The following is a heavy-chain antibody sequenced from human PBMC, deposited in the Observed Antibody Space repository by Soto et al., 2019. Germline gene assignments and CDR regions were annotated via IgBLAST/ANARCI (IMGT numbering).Heavy chain of an antibody. CDR2: ISSSGSTI. CDR3: ARERLTYIVVVPAAIAALDV. D-gene: IGHD2-2*01. Sequence: GGSLRLSCAASGFTFSDYYMSWIRQAPGKGLEWVSYISSSGSTIYYADSGKGRCTISRDNAKNSLYLQMNSLRAEDTAVYYCARERLTYIVVVPAAIAALDVWGKGTTVTVSS. J-gene: IGHJ6*04. CDR1: GFTFSDYY. V-gene: IGHV3-11*01.